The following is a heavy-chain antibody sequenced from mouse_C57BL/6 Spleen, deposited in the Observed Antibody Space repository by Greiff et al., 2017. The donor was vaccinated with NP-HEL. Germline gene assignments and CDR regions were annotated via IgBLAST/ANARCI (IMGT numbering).Heavy chain of an antibody. D-gene: IGHD1-1*01. CDR2: IHPNSGST. V-gene: IGHV1-64*01. Sequence: QVQLQQPGAELVKPGASVKLSCKASGYTFTSYWMHWVKQRPGQGLEWIGMIHPNSGSTNYNEKFKSKATLTVDKASSTAYMQLSSLTSEDSAVYYCASYYGSSYGYAMDYWGQGTSVTVSS. J-gene: IGHJ4*01. CDR3: ASYYGSSYGYAMDY. CDR1: GYTFTSYW.